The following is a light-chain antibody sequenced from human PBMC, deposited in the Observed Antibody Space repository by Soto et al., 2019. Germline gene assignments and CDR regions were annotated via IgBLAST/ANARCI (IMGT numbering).Light chain of an antibody. J-gene: IGKJ5*01. Sequence: EIVMTQSPATLSLSPGERATLSCRASQSVSSNLAWYQQKPGQAPRLLIYGASTRATGIPGRFSGSGSGTEFTLTISSLQSEDFAVYYCQQYNKWPPITFGQGTRLEI. CDR3: QQYNKWPPIT. CDR1: QSVSSN. CDR2: GAS. V-gene: IGKV3-15*01.